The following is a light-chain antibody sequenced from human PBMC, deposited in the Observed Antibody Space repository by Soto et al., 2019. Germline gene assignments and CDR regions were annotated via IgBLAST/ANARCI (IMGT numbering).Light chain of an antibody. Sequence: DIPMTQSPSTLSTSVGARVTITCRATQSVSYWLAWYQQKPGKAPNLLIYDGSTLASGVPPRFSGGGFGTEFTLNISSLQPDDSAIYYCQHYNTYSTAFGPGTRVEIK. V-gene: IGKV1-5*01. CDR2: DGS. J-gene: IGKJ3*01. CDR3: QHYNTYSTA. CDR1: QSVSYW.